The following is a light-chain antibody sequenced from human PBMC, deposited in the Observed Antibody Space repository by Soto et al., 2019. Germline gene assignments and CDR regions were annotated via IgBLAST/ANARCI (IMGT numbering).Light chain of an antibody. CDR1: QSVSSSY. CDR3: QQYTDWPIT. CDR2: AAS. J-gene: IGKJ5*01. Sequence: EIVLTQSPATLSLSPGERATLSCGASQSVSSSYLAWYQQKPGLAPRLLIYAASTRATAVPDRFSGSGSGTDFTLTITSLQSDDFAVYFCQQYTDWPITFGQGTRLEIK. V-gene: IGKV3D-20*01.